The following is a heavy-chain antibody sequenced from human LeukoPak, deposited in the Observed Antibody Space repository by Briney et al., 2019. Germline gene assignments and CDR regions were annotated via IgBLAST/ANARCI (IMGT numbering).Heavy chain of an antibody. D-gene: IGHD3-10*01. CDR1: GYSFTSYW. Sequence: GESLKISCKGSGYSFTSYWIGWVRQMPGKGLEWMGITFAGYSYTIYSPSFQGQVTISVDKSISAAYLQWSSLKASDTAMYYCARRYYYGSGTYYFDYWGQGTLVTVSS. CDR2: TFAGYSYT. J-gene: IGHJ4*02. CDR3: ARRYYYGSGTYYFDY. V-gene: IGHV5-51*01.